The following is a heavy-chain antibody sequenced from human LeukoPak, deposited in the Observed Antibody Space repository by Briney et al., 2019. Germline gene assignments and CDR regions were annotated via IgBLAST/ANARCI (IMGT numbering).Heavy chain of an antibody. D-gene: IGHD3-22*01. J-gene: IGHJ4*02. CDR2: VTPGGNIP. CDR1: GFTFSNYA. Sequence: GGSLRLSCAASGFTFSNYAMSWVRQAPGKGLEWVSGVTPGGNIPYYADSAKGRFTISRDNSNNTLYLQMGSLRAADTALYYCAKDIWLVSSGFQTFDLWGQGTLVTVSS. V-gene: IGHV3-23*01. CDR3: AKDIWLVSSGFQTFDL.